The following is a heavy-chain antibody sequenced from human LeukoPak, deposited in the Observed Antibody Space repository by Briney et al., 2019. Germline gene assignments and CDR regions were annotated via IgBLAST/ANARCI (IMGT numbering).Heavy chain of an antibody. CDR1: GFTFSSYA. V-gene: IGHV3-23*01. CDR3: AKHSRGWTKDPNWFDP. D-gene: IGHD6-19*01. CDR2: ISGSGGST. J-gene: IGHJ5*02. Sequence: GGSLRLSCAASGFTFSSYAMSWVRQAPGKGLEWVSAISGSGGSTYYADSVKGRFTISRDNSKNTLYLQMNSLRAEDTAVYYCAKHSRGWTKDPNWFDPWGQGTLVTVSS.